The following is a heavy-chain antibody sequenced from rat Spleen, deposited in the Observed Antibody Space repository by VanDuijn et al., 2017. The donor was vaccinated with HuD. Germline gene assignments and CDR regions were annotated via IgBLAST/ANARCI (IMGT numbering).Heavy chain of an antibody. CDR2: INTDGGST. V-gene: IGHV5-58*01. CDR1: GFTFSSYW. Sequence: EVQLVETGGGLVQPGRSLKLSCVASGFTFSSYWMYWIRQAPGKGLEWVSSINTDGGSTYYPDSVKGRFTISRDNAKSTLYLQMDSLRSEDTATYYCTKMPPMGDYFDCWGQGVKVTVSS. D-gene: IGHD1-7*01. J-gene: IGHJ2*01. CDR3: TKMPPMGDYFDC.